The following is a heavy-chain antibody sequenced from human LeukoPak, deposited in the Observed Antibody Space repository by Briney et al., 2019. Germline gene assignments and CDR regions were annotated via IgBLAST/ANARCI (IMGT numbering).Heavy chain of an antibody. V-gene: IGHV1-46*01. CDR1: GYSFTSYY. J-gene: IGHJ5*02. D-gene: IGHD1-26*01. CDR2: INPSGSSA. Sequence: ASVKVSCKASGYSFTSYYMHWVRQAPGQGLEWMGFINPSGSSAAYPQKFQGRLTMTRDMFTSTDYMELTSLTSDDTAVYYCARDNSVGETAWWFDPWGQGTLVTVSS. CDR3: ARDNSVGETAWWFDP.